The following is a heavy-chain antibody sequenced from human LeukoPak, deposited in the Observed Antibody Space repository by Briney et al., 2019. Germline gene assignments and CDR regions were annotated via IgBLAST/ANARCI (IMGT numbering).Heavy chain of an antibody. CDR2: ISGSGGST. V-gene: IGHV3-23*01. CDR1: GFTFSSYA. D-gene: IGHD2-8*01. Sequence: PGGSLRLSCAASGFTFSSYAMSWVRQAPGKGLEWVSAISGSGGSTYYADSVKGRFTISRDNSKHTLYLQMNSLRAEDTAVYYCAKAHNIVLMVYAIDYWGQGTLVTVSS. CDR3: AKAHNIVLMVYAIDY. J-gene: IGHJ4*02.